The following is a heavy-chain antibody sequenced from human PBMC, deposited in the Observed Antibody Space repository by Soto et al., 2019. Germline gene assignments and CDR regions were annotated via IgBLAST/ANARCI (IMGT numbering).Heavy chain of an antibody. CDR1: GFTFSSYG. D-gene: IGHD2-15*01. V-gene: IGHV3-30*18. Sequence: QVQLVESGGGVVQPGRSLRLSCAASGFTFSSYGMHWVRQAPGKGLEWVAGISYDGSNKYYADSVKGRFTISRDNSKNTLYLQMNSLRAEDTAVYYCAKDGRYCSGGSCYSSSYYYYYMDVWGKGTTVTVSS. J-gene: IGHJ6*03. CDR3: AKDGRYCSGGSCYSSSYYYYYMDV. CDR2: ISYDGSNK.